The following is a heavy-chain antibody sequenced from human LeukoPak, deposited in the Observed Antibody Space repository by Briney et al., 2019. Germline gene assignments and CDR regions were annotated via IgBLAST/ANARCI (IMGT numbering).Heavy chain of an antibody. V-gene: IGHV3-66*01. D-gene: IGHD2-8*01. CDR3: ARGPLLYSDY. CDR2: IYSGGST. CDR1: GFTFSSYS. J-gene: IGHJ4*02. Sequence: PGGSLRLSCAASGFTFSSYSMSWVRQAPGKGLEWVSVIYSGGSTYYADSVKGRFTSSRDNSKNTLYLQMNSLRAEDTAVYYCARGPLLYSDYWGQGTLVTVSS.